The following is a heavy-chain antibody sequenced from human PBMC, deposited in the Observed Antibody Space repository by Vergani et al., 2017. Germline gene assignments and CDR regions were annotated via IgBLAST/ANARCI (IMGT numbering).Heavy chain of an antibody. Sequence: QVQLVQSGSELKKPGASVKVSCKASGYTFTSYAMNWVRQAPGQGLECMGWINTNTGNPTYAQGFTGRFVFSLDTSVSTAYLQISSLKAEDTAVYYCARDKYYDILTGYLGRDGMDVWGQGTTVTVSS. CDR2: INTNTGNP. CDR1: GYTFTSYA. CDR3: ARDKYYDILTGYLGRDGMDV. V-gene: IGHV7-4-1*02. D-gene: IGHD3-9*01. J-gene: IGHJ6*02.